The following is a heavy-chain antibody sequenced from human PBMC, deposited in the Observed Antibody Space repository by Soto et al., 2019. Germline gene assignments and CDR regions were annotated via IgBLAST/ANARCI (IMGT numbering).Heavy chain of an antibody. Sequence: SETLSLTCTFSVASMTGASMTTYYCSWIRQPPGKGLEWIGYIYYTGRTDYNPSLKSRVTISVDPSSNQFSLRLNSVTSADTAVYYCARASIRGGSSASNYAMAVGAQGTTVPVS. CDR3: ARASIRGGSSASNYAMAV. CDR2: IYYTGRT. V-gene: IGHV4-59*01. D-gene: IGHD2-15*01. CDR1: GASMTTYY. J-gene: IGHJ6*02.